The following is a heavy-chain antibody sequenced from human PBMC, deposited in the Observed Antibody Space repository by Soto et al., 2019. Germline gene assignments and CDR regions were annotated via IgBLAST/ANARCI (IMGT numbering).Heavy chain of an antibody. CDR3: ARDLGEVSFSYYYYYMDV. J-gene: IGHJ6*03. CDR2: ISAYNGNT. V-gene: IGHV1-18*01. D-gene: IGHD3-16*01. CDR1: GYTFTSYG. Sequence: QVQLVQSGAEVKKPGASVKVSCKASGYTFTSYGISWVRQAPGQGLEWMGWISAYNGNTNYAQKLQGRVTMTTDTSTSTAYRELRSLRSDDTAVYYCARDLGEVSFSYYYYYMDVWGKGTTVTVSS.